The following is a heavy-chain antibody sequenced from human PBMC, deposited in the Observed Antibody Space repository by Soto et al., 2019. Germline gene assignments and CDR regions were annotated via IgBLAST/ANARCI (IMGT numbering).Heavy chain of an antibody. J-gene: IGHJ6*02. Sequence: QVQLVQSGAEVKKPGSSVKVSCKASGGTFSSYAISWVRQAPGQGLEWMGGIIPISGTANYAQKFQGRVTITADESTSTAYRELSSLSSEDTAVYYCARSQGSSTSLEIYYYYDYGMDVWGQGTTVTVSS. CDR2: IIPISGTA. CDR3: ARSQGSSTSLEIYYYYDYGMDV. V-gene: IGHV1-69*01. D-gene: IGHD2-2*01. CDR1: GGTFSSYA.